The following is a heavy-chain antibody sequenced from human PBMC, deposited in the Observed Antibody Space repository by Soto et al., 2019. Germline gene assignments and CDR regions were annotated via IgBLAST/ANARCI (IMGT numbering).Heavy chain of an antibody. CDR3: ARGQVVAAQH. CDR1: GASIRRGVYS. D-gene: IGHD2-15*01. CDR2: IYHSGST. V-gene: IGHV4-30-2*01. J-gene: IGHJ4*02. Sequence: QLQLQESGSELVNPSQTLSLTCAVFGASIRRGVYSWGWIRQPPGKGLEWIGYIYHSGSTYYNPSLKSRVTISVDRSKNQFSLKLSSVTAADTAVYYCARGQVVAAQHWGQGTLVTVSS.